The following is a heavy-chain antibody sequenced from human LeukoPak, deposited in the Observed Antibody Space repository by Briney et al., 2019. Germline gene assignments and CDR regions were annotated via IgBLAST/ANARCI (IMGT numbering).Heavy chain of an antibody. Sequence: PSGTLSLTCTVSGVSISSSGYYWAWIRQPPGKGLEWIGTLYYSGSTYFKPALKSRVTISVDTSKNQFSLKLTSVTAADTAVYYCSRLYCTTSSCGRFDPWGQGTLVTVSS. J-gene: IGHJ5*02. D-gene: IGHD2-2*01. CDR1: GVSISSSGYY. CDR3: SRLYCTTSSCGRFDP. CDR2: LYYSGST. V-gene: IGHV4-39*01.